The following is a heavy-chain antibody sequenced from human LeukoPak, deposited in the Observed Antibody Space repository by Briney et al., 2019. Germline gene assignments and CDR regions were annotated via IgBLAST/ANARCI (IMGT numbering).Heavy chain of an antibody. V-gene: IGHV1-2*06. CDR3: ARAPHVLAYAFDI. Sequence: ASVKVSCKASGYTFTGYHMHWVRQAPGQGLEWMGRINPNSGDTNYAQKFQGRVTMTRDTSISTAYMELSRLRSDDTAVYYCARAPHVLAYAFDIWGQGTMVTVSS. J-gene: IGHJ3*02. CDR1: GYTFTGYH. D-gene: IGHD2-15*01. CDR2: INPNSGDT.